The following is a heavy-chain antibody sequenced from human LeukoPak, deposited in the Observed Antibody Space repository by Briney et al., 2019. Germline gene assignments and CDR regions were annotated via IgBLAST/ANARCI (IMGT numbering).Heavy chain of an antibody. D-gene: IGHD1-26*01. CDR2: IIGGGGST. J-gene: IGHJ3*02. CDR3: AKGGGSYYSAVDM. CDR1: GLSFSSYA. V-gene: IGHV3-23*01. Sequence: QPGGSLRLSCVASGLSFSSYAMSWVRQAPGKGLEWVSAIIGGGGSTHYADSVRGRFTVSRDNSKNTLYLQMSSLRADDTAVYYCAKGGGSYYSAVDMWGQGTMVTVSS.